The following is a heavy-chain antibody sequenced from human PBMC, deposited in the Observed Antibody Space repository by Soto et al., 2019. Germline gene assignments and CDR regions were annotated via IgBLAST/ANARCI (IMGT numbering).Heavy chain of an antibody. CDR2: VHESGST. D-gene: IGHD1-20*01. CDR1: GDAICNYY. CDR3: ARGTRALITSFFAY. J-gene: IGHJ4*02. V-gene: IGHV4-59*03. Sequence: SETLSLTCSVSGDAICNYYWSWIRQTPGRGLEWIGCVHESGSTDYNPSLRGRVIISLHTSKSQFSLSLRSATAADTATYYCARGTRALITSFFAYWGQGIPVTVSS.